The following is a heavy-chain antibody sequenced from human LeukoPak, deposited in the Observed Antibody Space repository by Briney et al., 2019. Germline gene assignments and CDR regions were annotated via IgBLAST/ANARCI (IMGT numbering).Heavy chain of an antibody. V-gene: IGHV4-34*01. CDR2: INHSGST. CDR1: GGSFSGYY. D-gene: IGHD6-13*01. Sequence: SETLSLTCAVYGGSFSGYYWSWIRQPPGKGLEWIGEINHSGSTNYNPSLKSRVTISVDTFKNQFSLKLSSVTAADTAVYYCARGRIAAAGTGNWFDPWGQGTLVTVSS. J-gene: IGHJ5*02. CDR3: ARGRIAAAGTGNWFDP.